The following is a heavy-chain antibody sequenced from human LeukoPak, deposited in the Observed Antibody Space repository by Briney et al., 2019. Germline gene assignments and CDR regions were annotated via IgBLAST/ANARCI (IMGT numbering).Heavy chain of an antibody. V-gene: IGHV4-59*01. J-gene: IGHJ6*03. CDR2: IYYSGST. D-gene: IGHD2-2*01. Sequence: SETLSLTCTVSGGSISSYYWSWILQPPGKGLEWIGYIYYSGSTNYNPSLKSRVTISVDTSKNQFSLKLSSVTAADTAVYYCAREGKDIVVVPAAMRYYYYMDVWGKGTTVTISS. CDR1: GGSISSYY. CDR3: AREGKDIVVVPAAMRYYYYMDV.